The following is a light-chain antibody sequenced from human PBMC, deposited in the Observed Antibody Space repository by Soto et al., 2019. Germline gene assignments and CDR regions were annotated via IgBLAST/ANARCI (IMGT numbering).Light chain of an antibody. J-gene: IGKJ5*01. CDR1: RDLSGW. V-gene: IGKV1D-12*01. CDR2: AAS. CDR3: QQPISFPIT. Sequence: DIHMTQSPSSVSASVGDRVTITCRASRDLSGWLAWYQQKPGKAPKLLISAASSLQTGVPSRFSGSGSGTDFTLTIRGLQPEDFATYYCQQPISFPITFGQGTRLEIK.